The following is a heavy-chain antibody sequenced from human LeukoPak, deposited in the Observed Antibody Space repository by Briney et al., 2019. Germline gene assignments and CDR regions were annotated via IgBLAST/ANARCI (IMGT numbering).Heavy chain of an antibody. CDR2: TYYRSKWYN. CDR3: ARGGQGDGYSADEAFDL. D-gene: IGHD5-24*01. V-gene: IGHV6-1*01. J-gene: IGHJ3*01. Sequence: SQTLSLTCAISGDNVSGNSTAHNWIRQSPSRGLEWLGRTYYRSKWYNDYAVSVKSRITVNPDTSKNQLSLQLNSVTPEDTAVYYCARGGQGDGYSADEAFDLWGQGTMVTVSS. CDR1: GDNVSGNSTA.